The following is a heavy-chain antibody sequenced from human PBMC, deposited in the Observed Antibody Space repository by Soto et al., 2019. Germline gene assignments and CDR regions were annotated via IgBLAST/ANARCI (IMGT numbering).Heavy chain of an antibody. J-gene: IGHJ4*02. D-gene: IGHD3-22*01. CDR3: ASRYDSSDY. Sequence: QVQLVQSGAEVKKPGSSVKVSCKASGGTFSSYTISWVRQAPGQGLEWMGRIIPILGIANYAQKVQGRVTITAXKSTSTAYXELSSLRSEDTXVYYCASRYDSSDYWGQXTLVTXS. CDR2: IIPILGIA. V-gene: IGHV1-69*02. CDR1: GGTFSSYT.